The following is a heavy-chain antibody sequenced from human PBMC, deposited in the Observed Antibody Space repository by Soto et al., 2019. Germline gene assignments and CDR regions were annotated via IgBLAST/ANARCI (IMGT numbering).Heavy chain of an antibody. V-gene: IGHV3-21*01. CDR3: ARDRALAVAGTWYFDL. D-gene: IGHD6-19*01. CDR2: ISSSGSYI. CDR1: GFTFSSYS. J-gene: IGHJ2*01. Sequence: VGSLRLSCAASGFTFSSYSMNWVRQAPGKGLEWVSSISSSGSYIYYADSVKGRFTISRDNAKNSLYLQMNSLRAEDTAVYYCARDRALAVAGTWYFDLWGRGTLVTVSS.